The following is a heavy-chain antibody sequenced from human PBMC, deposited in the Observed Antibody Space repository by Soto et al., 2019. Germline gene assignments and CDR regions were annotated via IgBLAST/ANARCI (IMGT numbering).Heavy chain of an antibody. Sequence: QITLKETGPTLVRPTQTLTLTCSFSGFSVSSNGVGVGWIRQPPGKALEWLALIYWDDDKRYSPSLKSRLTITTDTSKNQVVLILTSIDPVDTATYYCAHWGATLGPGGRGTTFDVWGQGTPVIVSS. J-gene: IGHJ3*01. CDR1: GFSVSSNGVG. CDR3: AHWGATLGPGGRGTTFDV. V-gene: IGHV2-5*02. CDR2: IYWDDDK. D-gene: IGHD3-10*01.